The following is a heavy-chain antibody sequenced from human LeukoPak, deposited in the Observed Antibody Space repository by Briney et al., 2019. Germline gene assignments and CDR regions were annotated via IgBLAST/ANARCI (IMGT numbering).Heavy chain of an antibody. V-gene: IGHV3-30*02. D-gene: IGHD1/OR15-1a*01. CDR3: AKEGTASKPSDLDY. Sequence: GGSLRRSCAVSGFIFTDYGMHWVRQAPGKGREGWAFIRYDGSSKYYVDSVKGRFTISRDNSKNMLFLQMNSLRGEDTSVYYCAKEGTASKPSDLDYWGQGTLVTVSS. CDR2: IRYDGSSK. J-gene: IGHJ4*02. CDR1: GFIFTDYG.